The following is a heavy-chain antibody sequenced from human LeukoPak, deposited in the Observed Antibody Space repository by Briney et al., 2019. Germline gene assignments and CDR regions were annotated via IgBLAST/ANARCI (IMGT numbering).Heavy chain of an antibody. V-gene: IGHV3-9*03. J-gene: IGHJ4*02. Sequence: GGSLRLSCAASGFTFDDYAMHWVRQAPGKGLEWVSGISWNSGSIGYADSVKGRFTISRDNAKNSLYLQMNSLRAEDMALYYCAKAPISTAAAGEPRDYFDYWGQGTLVTVSS. CDR3: AKAPISTAAAGEPRDYFDY. D-gene: IGHD6-13*01. CDR1: GFTFDDYA. CDR2: ISWNSGSI.